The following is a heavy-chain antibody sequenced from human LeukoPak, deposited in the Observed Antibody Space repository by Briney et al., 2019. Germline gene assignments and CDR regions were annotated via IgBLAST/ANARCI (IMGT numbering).Heavy chain of an antibody. Sequence: GASVKVSWKASGYTFTGYYMHWVLQAPGQGLEWMRWINGNSGGTNYAQKFQGRVTMTRDKSISTAYMELSRLRSDDTAMYYCARDLYTRNYDILTGYWTRAGDYWGQGTLVTVSS. D-gene: IGHD3-9*01. CDR1: GYTFTGYY. J-gene: IGHJ4*02. CDR3: ARDLYTRNYDILTGYWTRAGDY. CDR2: INGNSGGT. V-gene: IGHV1-2*02.